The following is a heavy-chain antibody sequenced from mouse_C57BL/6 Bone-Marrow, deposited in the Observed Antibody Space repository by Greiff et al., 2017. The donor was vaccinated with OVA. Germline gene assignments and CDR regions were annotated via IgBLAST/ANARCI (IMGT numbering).Heavy chain of an antibody. V-gene: IGHV1-83*01. D-gene: IGHD6-2*01. CDR3: RESSLVYFDY. CDR1: YTFTDYYM. J-gene: IGHJ2*01. CDR2: YPGSGNTY. Sequence: VQLKQSGPELVKPGASVKMSCKATGYTFTDYYMHWVKQKTGKGLEWIGEIYPGSGNTYYNEKFKGKATLTADTSSSTAYMQLSILASEDSAVYFCARESSLVYFDYWGQGTTLTVSS.